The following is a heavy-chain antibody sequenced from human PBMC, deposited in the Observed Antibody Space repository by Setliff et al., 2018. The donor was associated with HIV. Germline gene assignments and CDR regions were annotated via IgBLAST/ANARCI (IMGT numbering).Heavy chain of an antibody. CDR2: VNRTGST. CDR1: GGSLNGYY. D-gene: IGHD4-4*01. CDR3: ARGTVSTSYYYYMDV. V-gene: IGHV4-34*01. J-gene: IGHJ6*03. Sequence: PSETLSLTCAVYGGSLNGYYWSWIRQPPGKGLEWIGEVNRTGSTNYNPSLKSRVTISLDTSKNQFSLKVNSVTAADTAKYFCARGTVSTSYYYYMDVWGKGTTVTVSS.